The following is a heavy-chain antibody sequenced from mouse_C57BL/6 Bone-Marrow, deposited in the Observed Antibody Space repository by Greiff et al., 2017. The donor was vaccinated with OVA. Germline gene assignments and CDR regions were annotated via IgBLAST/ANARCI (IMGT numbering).Heavy chain of an antibody. V-gene: IGHV1-34*01. D-gene: IGHD2-4*01. CDR3: ARDYDYAGAWFAY. CDR2: IYPNNGGN. Sequence: VQLKQPGPELVKPGASVKISCKASGYTFTDYYMHWVKQSHGQSLEWIGYIYPNNGGNGYNQKFKGKATLTVDKSSSTAYMELRSLTSEDSAVYYCARDYDYAGAWFAYWGQGTLVTVSA. CDR1: GYTFTDYY. J-gene: IGHJ3*01.